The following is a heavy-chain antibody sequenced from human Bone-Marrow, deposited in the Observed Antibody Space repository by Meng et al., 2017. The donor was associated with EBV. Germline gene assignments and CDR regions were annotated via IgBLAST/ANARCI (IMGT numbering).Heavy chain of an antibody. J-gene: IGHJ4*02. D-gene: IGHD5-12*01. V-gene: IGHV3-11*01. CDR3: ARDGRYSGSPVDY. CDR1: GFTLSDYY. CDR2: ISSSGSTI. Sequence: QGQMVESWGGLVKPGGSLRLSCAASGFTLSDYYMSWFRQAPGKGLEWVSYISSSGSTIYYADSVKGRFTISRDNAKNSLYLQMNSLRAEDTAVYYCARDGRYSGSPVDYWGQGTLVTVSS.